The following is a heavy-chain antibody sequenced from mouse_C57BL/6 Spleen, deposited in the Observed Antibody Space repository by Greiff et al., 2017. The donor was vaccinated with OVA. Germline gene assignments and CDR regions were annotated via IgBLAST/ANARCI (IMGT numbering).Heavy chain of an antibody. CDR2: IYPGSGST. Sequence: QVQLQQSGAELVKPGASVKMSCKASGYTFTSYWITWVKQRPGQGLEWIGDIYPGSGSTNYNEKFKSKATMTVDTSSSTAYMQLSSLTSEDSAVYYCAKEDYGNFLYAMDYWGQGTSVTVSS. CDR3: AKEDYGNFLYAMDY. J-gene: IGHJ4*01. V-gene: IGHV1-55*01. CDR1: GYTFTSYW. D-gene: IGHD2-1*01.